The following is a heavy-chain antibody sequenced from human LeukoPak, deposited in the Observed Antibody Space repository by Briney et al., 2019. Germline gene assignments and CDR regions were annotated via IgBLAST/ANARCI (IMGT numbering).Heavy chain of an antibody. CDR3: AREDRSDY. CDR2: INQNSGGT. J-gene: IGHJ4*02. Sequence: AAVKVSCKASGYTFTGYYMHWVRQAPGQGLEWMGWINQNSGGTNSTQKFQGRVTMTRDTSISTAYMELSRLRSDDTAVYYCAREDRSDYWGEGTLVSLST. CDR1: GYTFTGYY. V-gene: IGHV1-2*02. D-gene: IGHD2-15*01.